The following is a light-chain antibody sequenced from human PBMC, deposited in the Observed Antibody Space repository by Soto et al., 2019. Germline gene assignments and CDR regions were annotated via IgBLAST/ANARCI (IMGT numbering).Light chain of an antibody. CDR1: STDIGRYNY. V-gene: IGLV2-14*03. Sequence: QSALTQPASVSGSPGQSITISCTGTSTDIGRYNYVSWYQQQPGKAPKLMIYDVSNRPSGVSNRFSGSKSGNTASLTISGLQAEDEADYYCSSYTSSSTYVFGTGTKLTVL. CDR2: DVS. CDR3: SSYTSSSTYV. J-gene: IGLJ1*01.